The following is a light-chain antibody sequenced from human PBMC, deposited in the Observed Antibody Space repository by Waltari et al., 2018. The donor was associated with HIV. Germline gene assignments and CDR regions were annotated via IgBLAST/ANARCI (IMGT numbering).Light chain of an antibody. CDR1: QTLLYRDGYKY. V-gene: IGKV2-28*01. Sequence: DIVMTQSPLSLPVTPGESASISRRSSQTLLYRDGYKYLDWYQQKPGQSPRLLIYKTSNRASGVSDRFSGSASGTDFTLRISRVEAEDVGVYYCMQALQAYSFGQGTKLEIK. CDR2: KTS. J-gene: IGKJ2*01. CDR3: MQALQAYS.